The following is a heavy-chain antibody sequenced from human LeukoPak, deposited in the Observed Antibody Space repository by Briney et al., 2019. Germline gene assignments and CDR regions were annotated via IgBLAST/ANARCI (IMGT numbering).Heavy chain of an antibody. D-gene: IGHD3-3*01. Sequence: SHTLSLTCAVYGGSFSGYYWSWLRQPPGKGLEWTGEINHSGSTNYNPSLKSRVTISVDTSKNQFSLKLSSVTAADTAVYYCARARGTTYDFWSGYYEPTYGMDVWGQGTTVTVSS. V-gene: IGHV4-34*01. J-gene: IGHJ6*02. CDR3: ARARGTTYDFWSGYYEPTYGMDV. CDR1: GGSFSGYY. CDR2: INHSGST.